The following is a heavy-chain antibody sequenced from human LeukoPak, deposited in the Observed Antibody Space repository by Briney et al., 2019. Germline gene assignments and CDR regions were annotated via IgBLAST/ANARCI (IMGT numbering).Heavy chain of an antibody. V-gene: IGHV3-21*01. CDR3: ARVGDYDSSDIDAFDI. J-gene: IGHJ3*02. D-gene: IGHD3-22*01. CDR2: ISSSSSYI. CDR1: GFTFSSYS. Sequence: GGSLRLSCAASGFTFSSYSMNWVRQAPGKGLEWVSSISSSSSYIYYADPVKGRFTISRDNAKNSLYLQMNSLRAEDTAVYCCARVGDYDSSDIDAFDIWGQGTMVTVSS.